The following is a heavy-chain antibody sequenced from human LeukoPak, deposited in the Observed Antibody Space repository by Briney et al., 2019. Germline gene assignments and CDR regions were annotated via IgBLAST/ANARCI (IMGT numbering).Heavy chain of an antibody. CDR1: GFTFSSYS. CDR3: ARDGAYCGGDCSRFYFDY. CDR2: ISSSSSYI. D-gene: IGHD2-21*02. V-gene: IGHV3-21*01. J-gene: IGHJ4*02. Sequence: GGSLRLSCAASGFTFSSYSMNWVRQAPGKGLELVSSISSSSSYIYYADSVKGRFTISRDNAKNSLYLQMHRLRAEDTAVYYCARDGAYCGGDCSRFYFDYWGERALVTVSS.